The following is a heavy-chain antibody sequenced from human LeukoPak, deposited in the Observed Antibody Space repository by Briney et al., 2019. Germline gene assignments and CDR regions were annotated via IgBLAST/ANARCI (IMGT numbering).Heavy chain of an antibody. CDR3: ARVSVSWSGYSGFDY. CDR2: INPNSGGT. D-gene: IGHD3-3*01. Sequence: GASVKVSCKASGYTFTGHYMHWVRQAPGQGLEWMGWINPNSGGTNYAQKFQGRVTMTRDTSISTAYMELSRLRSDDTAVYYCARVSVSWSGYSGFDYWGQGTLVTVSS. J-gene: IGHJ4*02. V-gene: IGHV1-2*02. CDR1: GYTFTGHY.